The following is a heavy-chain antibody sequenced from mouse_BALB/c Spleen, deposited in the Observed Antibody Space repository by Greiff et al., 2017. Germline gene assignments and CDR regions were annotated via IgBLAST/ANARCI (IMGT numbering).Heavy chain of an antibody. V-gene: IGHV2-9*02. J-gene: IGHJ4*01. CDR2: IWAGGST. D-gene: IGHD1-1*01. Sequence: VQLQESGPGLVAPSQSLSITCTVSGFSLTSYGVHWVRQPPGKGLEWLGVIWAGGSTNYNSALMSRLSISKDNSKSQVFLKMNSLQTDDTAMYYCARVRYYGGNYYAMDYWGQGTSVTVSS. CDR3: ARVRYYGGNYYAMDY. CDR1: GFSLTSYG.